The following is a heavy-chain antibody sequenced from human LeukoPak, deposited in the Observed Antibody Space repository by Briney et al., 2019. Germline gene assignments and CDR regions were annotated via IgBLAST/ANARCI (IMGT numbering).Heavy chain of an antibody. J-gene: IGHJ6*02. CDR3: ARKQGDIVGARDYYYGMDV. D-gene: IGHD1-26*01. CDR1: GYTFTSYA. V-gene: IGHV7-4-1*02. Sequence: EASVKVSCKASGYTFTSYAMNWVRQAPGQGLEWMGWINTNTGNPTYAQGFTGRFVFSLDTSVSTAYLQISSLKAEDTAVYYCARKQGDIVGARDYYYGMDVWGQGTTVTVSS. CDR2: INTNTGNP.